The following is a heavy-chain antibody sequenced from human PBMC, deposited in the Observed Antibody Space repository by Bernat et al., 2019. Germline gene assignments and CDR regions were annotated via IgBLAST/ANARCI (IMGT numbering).Heavy chain of an antibody. J-gene: IGHJ6*03. CDR2: IYSGGST. CDR3: ARDHPGGTGYYYYMDV. CDR1: GFTVSSNY. D-gene: IGHD1-1*01. V-gene: IGHV3-53*01. Sequence: EVQLVESGGGLIQPGGSLRLSCAASGFTVSSNYMSWVRQAPGKGLEWVSVIYSGGSTYYADSVKGRLTISRDNSKNTLYLQMNSLRAEDTAVYYCARDHPGGTGYYYYMDVWGKGTTVTVSS.